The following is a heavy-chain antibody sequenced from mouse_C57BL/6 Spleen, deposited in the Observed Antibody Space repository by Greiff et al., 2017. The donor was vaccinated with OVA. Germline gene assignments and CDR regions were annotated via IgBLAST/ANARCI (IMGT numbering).Heavy chain of an antibody. J-gene: IGHJ2*01. CDR1: GFTFSSYT. V-gene: IGHV5-9*01. D-gene: IGHD1-2*01. CDR3: ERQSDGGYFDY. CDR2: ISGGGGNS. Sequence: VQLMESGGGLVKPGGSLKLSCAASGFTFSSYTMSWVRQTPEKRLEWVATISGGGGNSYYPDSVKGRFTISRDNAKNTLYLQMSSLRSEDTALYYSERQSDGGYFDYWGQGTTLTVSS.